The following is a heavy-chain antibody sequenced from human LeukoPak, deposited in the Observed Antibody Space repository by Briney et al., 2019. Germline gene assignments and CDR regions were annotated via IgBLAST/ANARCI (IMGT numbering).Heavy chain of an antibody. V-gene: IGHV4-59*01. D-gene: IGHD3-16*02. CDR2: IYYSGST. Sequence: SETLSLTCTVSRGSISSYYWSWIRQPPGKGLEWIGYIYYSGSTNYNPSLKSRVTISVDTSKNQFSLKLSSVTAADTAVYYCARVRRLGELSLEWFDPWGQGTLVTVSS. CDR1: RGSISSYY. CDR3: ARVRRLGELSLEWFDP. J-gene: IGHJ5*02.